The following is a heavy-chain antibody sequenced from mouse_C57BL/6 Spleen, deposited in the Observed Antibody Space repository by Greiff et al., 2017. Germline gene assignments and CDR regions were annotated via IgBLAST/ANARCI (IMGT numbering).Heavy chain of an antibody. CDR2: ISDGGSYT. Sequence: DVKLVESGGGLVKPGGSLKLSCAASGFTFSSYAMSWVRQTPEKRLEWVATISDGGSYTYYPDNVKGRFTISRDNAKNNLYLQMSHLNSEDTAMYYCARVLDYFDYWGQGTTLTVSS. V-gene: IGHV5-4*03. J-gene: IGHJ2*01. CDR1: GFTFSSYA. CDR3: ARVLDYFDY.